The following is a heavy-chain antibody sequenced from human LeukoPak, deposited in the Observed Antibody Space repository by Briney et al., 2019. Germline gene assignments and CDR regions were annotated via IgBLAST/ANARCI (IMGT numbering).Heavy chain of an antibody. CDR1: GGSISSYY. Sequence: PSETLSLTCTVSGGSISSYYWSWIRQPPGKGLEWIGYIYYSGSTNYNPSLTSRVTISVDTSKNQFSLKLSSVTAADTAVYYCARTIFGVVIIYFDYWGQGTLVTVSS. CDR2: IYYSGST. J-gene: IGHJ4*02. V-gene: IGHV4-59*01. CDR3: ARTIFGVVIIYFDY. D-gene: IGHD3-3*01.